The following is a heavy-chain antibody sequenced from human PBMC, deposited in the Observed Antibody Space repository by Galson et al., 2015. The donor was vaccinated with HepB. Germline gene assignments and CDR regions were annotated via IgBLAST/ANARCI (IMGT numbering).Heavy chain of an antibody. V-gene: IGHV3-30-3*01. Sequence: SLRLSCAASGFTFSSYAMHWVRQAPGKGLEWVAVISYDGSNKYYADSVKGRFTIPRDNSKNTLYLQMNSLRAEDTAVYYCARGPNYDFWSGYYTGNYYYGMDVWGQGTTVTVSS. CDR2: ISYDGSNK. J-gene: IGHJ6*02. D-gene: IGHD3-3*01. CDR3: ARGPNYDFWSGYYTGNYYYGMDV. CDR1: GFTFSSYA.